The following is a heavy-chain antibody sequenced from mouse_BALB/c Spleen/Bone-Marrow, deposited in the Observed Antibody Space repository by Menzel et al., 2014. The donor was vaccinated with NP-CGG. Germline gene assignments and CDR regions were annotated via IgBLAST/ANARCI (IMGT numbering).Heavy chain of an antibody. V-gene: IGHV5-6-3*01. CDR1: GFTFSSYG. CDR2: INNNGGST. CDR3: ARVYGWYFDV. Sequence: EVKLMESGGGLVQPGGSLKLSCVASGFTFSSYGMSWVRQTPDKRLELVATINNNGGSTYYPDSVKGQFTISRDNAKNTLYLQMSSLKSEDTAMYYCARVYGWYFDVWAQGPRSPSPQ. J-gene: IGHJ1*01. D-gene: IGHD1-1*01.